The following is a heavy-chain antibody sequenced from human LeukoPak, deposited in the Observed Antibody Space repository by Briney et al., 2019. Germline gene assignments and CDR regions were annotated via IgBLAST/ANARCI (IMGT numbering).Heavy chain of an antibody. CDR3: ARVRGSSGSRPDAFDI. J-gene: IGHJ3*02. V-gene: IGHV1-3*01. CDR1: GYTFTSYA. CDR2: INAGNGST. Sequence: ASVKVSCKASGYTFTSYAMHWVRQAPGRRLEWMGWINAGNGSTKYSQKFQGRVTITRDTSASTAYMELSSLRAEDTAVYYCARVRGSSGSRPDAFDIWGQGTMVTVSS. D-gene: IGHD1-26*01.